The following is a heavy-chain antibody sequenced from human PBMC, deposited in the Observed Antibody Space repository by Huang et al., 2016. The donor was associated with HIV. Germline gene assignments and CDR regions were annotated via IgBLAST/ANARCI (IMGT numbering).Heavy chain of an antibody. CDR3: VREKGITVMVETNYFDY. CDR1: GYTFPNYY. D-gene: IGHD3-22*01. Sequence: QVQLVQSGAEVKKPGASTKVACKASGYTFPNYYIHWVRQAPGHWLEWMGIINPNTCATNYAQKFRGRVTMTRDTSTNTVYMELRSLRSQDTAMYYCVREKGITVMVETNYFDYWGPGSQVTVSS. CDR2: INPNTCAT. J-gene: IGHJ4*02. V-gene: IGHV1-46*01.